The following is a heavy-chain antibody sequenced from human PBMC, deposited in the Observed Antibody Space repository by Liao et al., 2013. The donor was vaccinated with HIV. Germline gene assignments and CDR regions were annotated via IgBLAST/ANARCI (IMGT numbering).Heavy chain of an antibody. J-gene: IGHJ6*03. Sequence: QVQLQESGPGLVKPSQTLSLTCTVSGGSISSGSYYWSWIRQPAGKGLEWIGRIYTSGSTNYNPSLKSRVTISVDTSKNQFSLKLSSVTAADTAVYYCARGSGYAWNYYYYYYMDVWGKGTTVTVSS. V-gene: IGHV4-61*02. CDR1: GGSISSGSYY. CDR3: ARGSGYAWNYYYYYYMDV. CDR2: IYTSGST. D-gene: IGHD3-22*01.